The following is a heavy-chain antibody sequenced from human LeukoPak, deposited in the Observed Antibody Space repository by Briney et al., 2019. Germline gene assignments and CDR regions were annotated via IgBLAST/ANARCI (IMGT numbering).Heavy chain of an antibody. CDR3: AKRRYCSSTTCRDFDY. CDR1: GFTFTSYA. J-gene: IGHJ4*02. CDR2: ISAGADST. D-gene: IGHD2-2*01. V-gene: IGHV3-23*01. Sequence: PGGSLRLSRAASGFTFTSYAMNWVRQAPGKGLEWVSAISAGADSTYYSDSVKGRFTISRDNSKNTLYLQMNSLRAGDTAVYYCAKRRYCSSTTCRDFDYWGQGTLVTVSS.